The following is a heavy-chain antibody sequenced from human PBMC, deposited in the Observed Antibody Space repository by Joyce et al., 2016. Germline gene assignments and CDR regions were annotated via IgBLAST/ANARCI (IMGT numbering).Heavy chain of an antibody. V-gene: IGHV4-39*01. CDR1: GDSINNSTYY. CDR3: VRHLGRHYYYGMDV. CDR2: VYYGGST. J-gene: IGHJ6*02. D-gene: IGHD3-16*01. Sequence: QLQLQESGPGLVKPSETLSLTCSVSGDSINNSTYYWGWIRQPPGKGRVWIGTVYYGGSTYFNPSRRSRVTMSVDTSKNQFSLKVSSVTASDTSIYYCVRHLGRHYYYGMDVWGQGTTVTVSS.